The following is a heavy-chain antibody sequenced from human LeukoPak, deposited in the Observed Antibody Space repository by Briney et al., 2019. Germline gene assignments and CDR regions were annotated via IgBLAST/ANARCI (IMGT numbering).Heavy chain of an antibody. V-gene: IGHV1-69*13. CDR3: ASNLAVAGTGWFDP. CDR1: GYTFTSYA. Sequence: GASVKVSCKASGYTFTSYAISWVRQAPGQGLEWMGGIIPIFGTANYAQKFQGRVTITADESTSTAYMELSSLRSEDTAVYYCASNLAVAGTGWFDPWGQGTLVTVSS. CDR2: IIPIFGTA. D-gene: IGHD6-19*01. J-gene: IGHJ5*02.